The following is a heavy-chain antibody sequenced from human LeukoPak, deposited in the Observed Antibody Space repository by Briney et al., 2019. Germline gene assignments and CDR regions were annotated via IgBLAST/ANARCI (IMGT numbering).Heavy chain of an antibody. CDR3: ARDHYRGSRMDV. CDR2: IYYSGST. V-gene: IGHV4-59*12. CDR1: GGSISSYY. D-gene: IGHD3-10*01. Sequence: SETLSLTCTVSGGSISSYYWSWIRQPPGKGLEWIGYIYYSGSTNYNPSLKSRVTISVDTSKNQFSLKLSSVTAADTAVYYCARDHYRGSRMDVWGKGTTVTVSS. J-gene: IGHJ6*03.